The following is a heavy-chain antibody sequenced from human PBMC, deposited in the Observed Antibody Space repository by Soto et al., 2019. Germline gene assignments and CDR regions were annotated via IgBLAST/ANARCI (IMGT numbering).Heavy chain of an antibody. J-gene: IGHJ4*02. CDR1: GFTFSSYA. D-gene: IGHD3-10*01. Sequence: GGSLRLSCAASGFTFSSYAMSWVRQAPGKGLEWVSAISGSGGSTYYADSVKGRFTISRDNSKNTLYLQVNSLRAEDTAVYYCAKDPPYITMVRGAVDYWGQGTLVTVSS. CDR2: ISGSGGST. CDR3: AKDPPYITMVRGAVDY. V-gene: IGHV3-23*01.